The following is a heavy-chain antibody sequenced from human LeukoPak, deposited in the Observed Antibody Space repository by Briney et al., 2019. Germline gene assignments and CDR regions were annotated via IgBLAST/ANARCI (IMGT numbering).Heavy chain of an antibody. J-gene: IGHJ4*02. CDR2: INNEGSDT. D-gene: IGHD1-1*01. Sequence: GGSLRLSCVVSGLTFSHHWIHWVRQVPGKGLVWVSHINNEGSDTRYADSVKGRFTISRDNAKNTVYLQMNSLGAEDAALYFCATKAGDFQERVSLDYWGQGTLVTVSS. CDR1: GLTFSHHW. CDR3: ATKAGDFQERVSLDY. V-gene: IGHV3-74*01.